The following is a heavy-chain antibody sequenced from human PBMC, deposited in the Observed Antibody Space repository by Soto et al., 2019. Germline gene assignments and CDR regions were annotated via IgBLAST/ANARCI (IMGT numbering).Heavy chain of an antibody. V-gene: IGHV3-74*01. CDR2: ITSDGTST. D-gene: IGHD3-10*01. Sequence: EVQLVESGGGLIQPGGSLRLSCAASGFTFSRYVMNWVRQTPGKGLEWVSRITSDGTSTTYADSVKGRFTISRDNAKSTVYLQMDSLGAEDTALYYCRVCIGELSTDYWGQGTLVTVSS. J-gene: IGHJ4*02. CDR3: RVCIGELSTDY. CDR1: GFTFSRYV.